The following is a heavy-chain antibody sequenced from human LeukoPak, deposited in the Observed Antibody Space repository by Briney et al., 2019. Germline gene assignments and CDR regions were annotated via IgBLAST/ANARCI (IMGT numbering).Heavy chain of an antibody. J-gene: IGHJ4*02. D-gene: IGHD3-16*01. Sequence: ASVKVSCKASGYTFTSHGIGWLRQAPGQGLEWMGWISGYNGNTHYAQKFQDRVTLTSDRSTSSAHMEVRSLRSDDTAVYYCARDRNVMITFGGVIILNSWGQGTLVTVSS. CDR3: ARDRNVMITFGGVIILNS. CDR2: ISGYNGNT. V-gene: IGHV1-18*01. CDR1: GYTFTSHG.